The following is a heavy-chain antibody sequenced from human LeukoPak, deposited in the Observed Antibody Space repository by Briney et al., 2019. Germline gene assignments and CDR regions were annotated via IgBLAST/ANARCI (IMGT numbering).Heavy chain of an antibody. J-gene: IGHJ4*02. D-gene: IGHD4-17*01. CDR2: IGGSGSRR. Sequence: GGTLRLSCAASGFTFSSYAMSWVRQAPGKGLEWVSAIGGSGSRRYHADSVKGRFTISRDNSRNTLYLQMNSLRAEDTAVYYCARAYADSGDYEAYWGQGTLVTVSS. V-gene: IGHV3-23*01. CDR1: GFTFSSYA. CDR3: ARAYADSGDYEAY.